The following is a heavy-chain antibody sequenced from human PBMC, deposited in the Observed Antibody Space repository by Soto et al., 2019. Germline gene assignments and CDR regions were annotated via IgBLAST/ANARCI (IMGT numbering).Heavy chain of an antibody. CDR2: IYYSGST. CDR1: GGSISSSSYY. D-gene: IGHD6-19*01. CDR3: EVAVAGDPSDAFAF. Sequence: SENLSLTCTVSGGSISSSSYYWGWIRQPPGKGLEWIGSIYYSGSTYYNPSLKSRVTISVDTSKNQFSLKLSSVTAADTAVYYCEVAVAGDPSDAFAFWAQGT. J-gene: IGHJ3*01. V-gene: IGHV4-39*01.